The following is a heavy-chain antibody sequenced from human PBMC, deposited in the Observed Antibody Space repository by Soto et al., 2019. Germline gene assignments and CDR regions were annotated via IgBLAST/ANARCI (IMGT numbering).Heavy chain of an antibody. V-gene: IGHV4-61*01. Sequence: SETLSLTCSVSGVSVNITNNYWSWIRQPPGKGLEWIGYISYSENTNYNSSLKSRVSISVDKSKNQFSMKLSSVTAADTAIYYCATNQGFLRVFDPWSQGTLVTVSS. J-gene: IGHJ5*02. CDR3: ATNQGFLRVFDP. CDR2: ISYSENT. D-gene: IGHD3-10*01. CDR1: GVSVNITNNY.